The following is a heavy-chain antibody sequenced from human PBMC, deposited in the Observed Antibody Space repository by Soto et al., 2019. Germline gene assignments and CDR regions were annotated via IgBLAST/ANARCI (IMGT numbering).Heavy chain of an antibody. CDR3: ARHATYYDILSGYCFDY. D-gene: IGHD3-9*01. V-gene: IGHV5-51*01. Sequence: PGESLKISCNGSGYSFTIDCIALVLQMPGKGLEWMAIINPGDSETKYSPSFQGQVTISADKSINTAYLQWSSLKASDTAMYYCARHATYYDILSGYCFDYWGQGTQVTVSS. CDR2: INPGDSET. J-gene: IGHJ4*02. CDR1: GYSFTIDC.